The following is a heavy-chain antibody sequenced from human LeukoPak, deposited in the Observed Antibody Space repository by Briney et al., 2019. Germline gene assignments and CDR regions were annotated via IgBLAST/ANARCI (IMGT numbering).Heavy chain of an antibody. CDR3: AGPPQAGPFDY. D-gene: IGHD6-19*01. J-gene: IGHJ4*02. CDR2: IDPDGSDK. Sequence: GGSLRLSCAGSGFIFRDYWLTWVRQAPGKGLEWVANIDPDGSDKNYVDSLKGRFTIFRDNAKNLLFLQMNSLRVEDTAVYYCAGPPQAGPFDYWGQGTLVTVSS. V-gene: IGHV3-7*01. CDR1: GFIFRDYW.